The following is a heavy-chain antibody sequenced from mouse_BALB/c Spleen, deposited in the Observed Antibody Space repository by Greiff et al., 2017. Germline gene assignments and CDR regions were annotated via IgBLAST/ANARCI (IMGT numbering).Heavy chain of an antibody. J-gene: IGHJ4*01. V-gene: IGHV5-6-2*01. CDR1: GFTFSSYY. CDR3: ARHEGYYGSTYAMDY. Sequence: DVMLVESGGGLVKLGGSLKLSCAASGFTFSSYYMSWVRQTPEKRLELVAAINSNGGSTYYPDTVKGRFTISRDNAKNTLYLQMSSLKSEDTALYYCARHEGYYGSTYAMDYWGQGTSVTVSS. CDR2: INSNGGST. D-gene: IGHD1-1*01.